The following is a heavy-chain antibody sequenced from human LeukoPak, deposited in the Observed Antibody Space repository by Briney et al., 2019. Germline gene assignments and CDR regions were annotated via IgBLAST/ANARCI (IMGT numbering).Heavy chain of an antibody. CDR1: GFTFSSYS. D-gene: IGHD3-10*01. Sequence: GGSLRLSCAASGFTFSSYSMNWVRQAPGKGLEWVSYISSSGSTIYYADSGKGRFTISRDNAKNSLYLQINSLRTEDTAVYYCARGQGGSGSYYDYYYYYYMDVWGKGTTVTISS. J-gene: IGHJ6*03. CDR2: ISSSGSTI. CDR3: ARGQGGSGSYYDYYYYYYMDV. V-gene: IGHV3-48*04.